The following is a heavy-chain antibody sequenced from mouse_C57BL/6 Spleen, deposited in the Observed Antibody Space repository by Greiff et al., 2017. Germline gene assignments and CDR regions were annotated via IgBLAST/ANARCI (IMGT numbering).Heavy chain of an antibody. J-gene: IGHJ3*01. Sequence: VQLQQSGPELVKPGASVKISCKASGYTFTDYYMNWVKQSHGKSLEWIGDINPNNGGTSYNQKFKGTATLTVDKSSSTAYMELRSLTSEDSAVYYLAETYDGNLWFAYWGQGTLVTVSA. CDR3: AETYDGNLWFAY. V-gene: IGHV1-26*01. D-gene: IGHD2-3*01. CDR2: INPNNGGT. CDR1: GYTFTDYY.